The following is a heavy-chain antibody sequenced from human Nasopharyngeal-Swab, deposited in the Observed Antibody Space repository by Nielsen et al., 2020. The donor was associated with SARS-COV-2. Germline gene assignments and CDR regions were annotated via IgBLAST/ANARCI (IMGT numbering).Heavy chain of an antibody. CDR3: ARGEGITGTTPGAFDI. J-gene: IGHJ3*02. D-gene: IGHD1-7*01. V-gene: IGHV4-34*01. CDR2: IYHSGST. Sequence: PGKGLEWIGEIYHSGSTNYNPSLKSRVTISVDTSKNQFSLKLSSVTAADTAVYYCARGEGITGTTPGAFDIWGQGTMVTVSS.